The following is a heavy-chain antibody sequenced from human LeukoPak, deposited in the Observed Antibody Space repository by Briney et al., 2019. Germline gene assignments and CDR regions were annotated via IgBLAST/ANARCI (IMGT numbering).Heavy chain of an antibody. CDR3: ARDLYYYGSGSDNFLYY. D-gene: IGHD3-10*01. CDR2: INSGGST. CDR1: GFTVSSDY. V-gene: IGHV3-53*01. J-gene: IGHJ4*02. Sequence: GGSLRLSCAASGFTVSSDYMNWVRQAPGQGLEWVSVINSGGSTHYADSVKGRFTISRDNSKNTLYLQMNSLRAEDTAVYYCARDLYYYGSGSDNFLYYWGQGTLVTVSS.